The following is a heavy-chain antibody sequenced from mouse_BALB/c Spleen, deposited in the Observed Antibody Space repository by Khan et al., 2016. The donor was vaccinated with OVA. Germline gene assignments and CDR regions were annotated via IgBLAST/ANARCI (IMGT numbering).Heavy chain of an antibody. CDR1: GYNIKDTY. CDR3: DRWPRGY. Sequence: VQLQQSGAELVKPGASVKLSCTASGYNIKDTYMHWVKQRPEQGLEWIGRIDPANGNTEYDPKFQGKATITADTPSNTAYLQLSSLTSEDTAIYDCDRWPRGYWGQGTALTVSS. J-gene: IGHJ2*01. CDR2: IDPANGNT. V-gene: IGHV14-3*02.